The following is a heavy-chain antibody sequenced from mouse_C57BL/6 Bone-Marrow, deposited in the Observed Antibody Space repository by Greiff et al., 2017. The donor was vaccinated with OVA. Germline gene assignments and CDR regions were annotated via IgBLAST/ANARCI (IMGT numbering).Heavy chain of an antibody. CDR1: GYTFTRSW. Sequence: QVQLQQPGAELVRPVSSVTLSCTASGYTFTRSWLPLVKPRPIQGLDWIGNIDPSDSETHYNQKFKDKATLTVDKSSSTAYMQLSSLTSEDSAVYYCARTATKATLYFDYWGQGTTLTVSS. D-gene: IGHD3-2*02. V-gene: IGHV1-52*01. CDR3: ARTATKATLYFDY. J-gene: IGHJ2*01. CDR2: IDPSDSET.